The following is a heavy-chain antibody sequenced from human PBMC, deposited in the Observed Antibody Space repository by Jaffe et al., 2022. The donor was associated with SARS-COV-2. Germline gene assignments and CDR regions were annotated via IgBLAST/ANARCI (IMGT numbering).Heavy chain of an antibody. Sequence: QVQLVQSGAEVKKPGASVKVSCKASGYTFTGYYMHWVRQAPGQGLEWMGWINPNSGGTNYAQKFQGRVTMTRDTSISTAYMELSRLRSDDTAVYYCARDRKYCTNGVCYVSGLYYYYGMDVWGQGTTVTVSS. D-gene: IGHD2-8*01. CDR3: ARDRKYCTNGVCYVSGLYYYYGMDV. J-gene: IGHJ6*02. CDR2: INPNSGGT. CDR1: GYTFTGYY. V-gene: IGHV1-2*02.